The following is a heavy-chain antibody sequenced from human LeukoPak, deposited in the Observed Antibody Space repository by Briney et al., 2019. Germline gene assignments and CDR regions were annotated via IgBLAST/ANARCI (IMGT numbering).Heavy chain of an antibody. CDR1: GVSISSGGYS. CDR2: IYHSGST. Sequence: DPSETLSLTCAVSGVSISSGGYSWSWIRQPPGKGLEWIGYIYHSGSTYYNPSLKSRVTISVDRSKNQFSLKLSSVTAADTAVYYCARSYGDYYYYGMDVWGQGTTVTVSS. CDR3: ARSYGDYYYYGMDV. J-gene: IGHJ6*02. D-gene: IGHD4-17*01. V-gene: IGHV4-30-2*01.